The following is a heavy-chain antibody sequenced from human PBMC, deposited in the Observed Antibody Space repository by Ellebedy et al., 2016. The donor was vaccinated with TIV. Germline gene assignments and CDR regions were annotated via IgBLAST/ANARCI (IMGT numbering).Heavy chain of an antibody. V-gene: IGHV4-59*01. Sequence: SETLSLTCTVSGGSISSYYWSWIRQPPGKGLEWIGYIYYSGSTNYNPSLKSRVTISVDTSKNQFSLKLSSVTAADTAVYYCARESAENRPPLNCGGDCYSDAFDIWGQGTMVTVSS. D-gene: IGHD2-21*02. CDR3: ARESAENRPPLNCGGDCYSDAFDI. CDR2: IYYSGST. CDR1: GGSISSYY. J-gene: IGHJ3*02.